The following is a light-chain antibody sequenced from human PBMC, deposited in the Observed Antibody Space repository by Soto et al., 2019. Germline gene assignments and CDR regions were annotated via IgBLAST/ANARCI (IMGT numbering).Light chain of an antibody. V-gene: IGLV2-11*01. CDR2: DVS. Sequence: QSVLTQPRSVSGSPGQSVTISCTGTSSDVGGYNYVSWYQQHPGKAPKLMIYDVSQRPSGVPDRFSGSKSGNTASLTISGLQAEDEADYYCCSYAGIYTYVFGTGTKLTVL. CDR1: SSDVGGYNY. J-gene: IGLJ1*01. CDR3: CSYAGIYTYV.